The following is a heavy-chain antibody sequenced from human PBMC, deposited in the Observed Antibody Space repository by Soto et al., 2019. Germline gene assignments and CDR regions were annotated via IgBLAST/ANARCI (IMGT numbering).Heavy chain of an antibody. V-gene: IGHV3-11*04. Sequence: GGSLRLSCAASGFTFSNSYMSWIRQAPGKGLEWVSYISSSVSSIYYANSVKGRFTISRDNSQNSLFLQMNSLRAADTAVYYCAKDRRYGSGSQYYYYYGMDVWGQGTTVTVSS. CDR2: ISSSVSSI. CDR1: GFTFSNSY. D-gene: IGHD3-10*01. J-gene: IGHJ6*02. CDR3: AKDRRYGSGSQYYYYYGMDV.